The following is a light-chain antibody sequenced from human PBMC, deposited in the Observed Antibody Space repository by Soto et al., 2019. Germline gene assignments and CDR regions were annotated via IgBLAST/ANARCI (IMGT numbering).Light chain of an antibody. CDR3: LLSYTATRPV. J-gene: IGLJ2*01. CDR1: TGAVTSSHY. Sequence: QALVTQEPSLTVSAGGTVTLTCGSSTGAVTSSHYPYWFQQKPGQAPRTLIYDATNKHSWTPARFSGSLLGGKAALTLSGAQPEDEADYYCLLSYTATRPVFGGGTKVTVL. V-gene: IGLV7-46*01. CDR2: DAT.